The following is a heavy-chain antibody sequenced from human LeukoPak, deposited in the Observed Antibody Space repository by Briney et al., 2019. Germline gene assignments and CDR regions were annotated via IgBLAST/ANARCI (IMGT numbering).Heavy chain of an antibody. Sequence: PSETLSLTCTVSGYSISSGYYWGWIRQPPGKGLEWIGEINHSGSTNYNPSLKSRVTISVDTSKNQFSLKLSSVTAADTAVYYCARGVVRMGYSSGWVSSRAGDYYYYMDVWGKGTTVTISS. J-gene: IGHJ6*03. V-gene: IGHV4-38-2*02. CDR2: INHSGST. CDR1: GYSISSGYY. CDR3: ARGVVRMGYSSGWVSSRAGDYYYYMDV. D-gene: IGHD6-19*01.